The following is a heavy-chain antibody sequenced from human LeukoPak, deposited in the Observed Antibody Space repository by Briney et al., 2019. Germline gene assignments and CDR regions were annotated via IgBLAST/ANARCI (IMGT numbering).Heavy chain of an antibody. V-gene: IGHV4-34*01. Sequence: SETLSLTCAVYGGSFSGYFWSWIRQPPGKGLEWIGEINHSGSTNYNPSLKSRVTISVDTSKNQFSLKLSSVTAADTAVYYCAGPYYYYGMDVWGQGTTVTVSS. CDR1: GGSFSGYF. CDR3: AGPYYYYGMDV. CDR2: INHSGST. J-gene: IGHJ6*02.